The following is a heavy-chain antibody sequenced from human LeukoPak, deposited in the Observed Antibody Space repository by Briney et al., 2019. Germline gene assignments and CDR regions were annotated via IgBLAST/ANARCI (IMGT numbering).Heavy chain of an antibody. D-gene: IGHD3-22*01. Sequence: GGSLRLSCAASGFTVSSNYTSWVRQAPGKGLEWVSVIYSGGSTYYADSVKGRFTISRDNSKNTLYLQMNSLRAEDTAVYYCASGEYDRSGYDCDYWGQGTLVTVSS. V-gene: IGHV3-66*01. CDR3: ASGEYDRSGYDCDY. J-gene: IGHJ4*02. CDR2: IYSGGST. CDR1: GFTVSSNY.